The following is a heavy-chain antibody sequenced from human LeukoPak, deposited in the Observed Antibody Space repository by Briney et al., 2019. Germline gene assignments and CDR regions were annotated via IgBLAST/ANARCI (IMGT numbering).Heavy chain of an antibody. V-gene: IGHV1-2*02. CDR2: XXXNSGGT. CDR3: TPALNRGYSGYVTRFDY. J-gene: IGHJ4*02. D-gene: IGHD5-12*01. Sequence: ASVKVSCKASGYTFTGYYXHXVRQAPXQXXXXXXXXXXNSGGTNYAQKFQGRXXMTRDTSISTAYMELSRLRSDDTAVYYCTPALNRGYSGYVTRFDYWGQGTLVTVSS. CDR1: GYTFTGYY.